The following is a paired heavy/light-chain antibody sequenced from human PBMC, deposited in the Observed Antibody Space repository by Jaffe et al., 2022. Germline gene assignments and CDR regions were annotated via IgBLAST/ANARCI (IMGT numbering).Heavy chain of an antibody. J-gene: IGHJ5*02. CDR3: AREGRIGGYYSSGSLYWFDP. CDR1: GGSISNSPFY. Sequence: QVQLQESGPGLVKPSQTLSLTCTVFGGSISNSPFYWSWIRQPAGKGLEWIGRIYISGTTNYNPSLKSRVTISVDTSKNQFSLRLSSVTAADTAVYYCAREGRIGGYYSSGSLYWFDPWGQGTLVTVSS. CDR2: IYISGTT. D-gene: IGHD3-10*01. V-gene: IGHV4-61*02.
Light chain of an antibody. J-gene: IGLJ3*02. Sequence: QSALTQPASVSGSPGQSITISCTGTSSDVGTYNLVSWYQQHPGKAPKLMIFEVTKRPSGVSNRFSGSKSGNTASLTISGLQAEDEADYYCCSYANNNTLFGGGTKLTVL. CDR2: EVT. CDR3: CSYANNNTL. CDR1: SSDVGTYNL. V-gene: IGLV2-23*02.